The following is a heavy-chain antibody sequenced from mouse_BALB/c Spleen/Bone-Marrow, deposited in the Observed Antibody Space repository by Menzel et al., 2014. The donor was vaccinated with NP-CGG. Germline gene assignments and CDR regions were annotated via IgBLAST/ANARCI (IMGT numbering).Heavy chain of an antibody. CDR1: GFTFSSYA. CDR2: ISSGGST. J-gene: IGHJ4*01. D-gene: IGHD2-10*02. Sequence: VESGGGLVKPGGSLKLSCAASGFTFSSYAMSWVRQTPEKRLEWVASISSGGSTYYPDSVKGRFTISRDNARNILYLQMSRLRSEDTAMYYCAREEYGQKVYAMDYWGQGTSVTVSS. CDR3: AREEYGQKVYAMDY. V-gene: IGHV5-6-5*01.